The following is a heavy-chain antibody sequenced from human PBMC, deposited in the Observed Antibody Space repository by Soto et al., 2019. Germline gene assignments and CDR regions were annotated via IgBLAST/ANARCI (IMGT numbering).Heavy chain of an antibody. Sequence: PAGSLGLFCAAYGCTFSSYWMHWFRQAPGKGLVWVSRINSDGSSTSYADSVKGRFTISRDNAKNTLYLQMNSLRAEDTAVYYCARDQYYYDSSGFDYWGQGTLVTVSS. CDR1: GCTFSSYW. CDR2: INSDGSST. J-gene: IGHJ4*02. V-gene: IGHV3-74*01. CDR3: ARDQYYYDSSGFDY. D-gene: IGHD3-22*01.